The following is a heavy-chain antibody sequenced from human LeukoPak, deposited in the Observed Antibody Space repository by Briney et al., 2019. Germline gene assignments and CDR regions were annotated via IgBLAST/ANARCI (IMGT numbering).Heavy chain of an antibody. J-gene: IGHJ5*02. Sequence: PGGSLRLSCAASGFTFSSYGMSWVRQAPGKGLEWVSAISGSGGSTSYADSVKGRFSISRDNAKNTLYLQMNSLRAEDSAVYYCARGDGYTGKSNWFDPWGQGTLVTVSS. CDR3: ARGDGYTGKSNWFDP. CDR2: ISGSGGST. D-gene: IGHD5-24*01. CDR1: GFTFSSYG. V-gene: IGHV3-23*01.